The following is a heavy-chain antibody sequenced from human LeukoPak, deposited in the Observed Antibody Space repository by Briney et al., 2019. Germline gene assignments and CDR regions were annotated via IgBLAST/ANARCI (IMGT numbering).Heavy chain of an antibody. J-gene: IGHJ4*02. Sequence: GESLKISCQASRYSFTNYWIGWVRQMPGRGLECMGIIYPGDSDTRYSPSFQGQVTISADKSISTAYLQWNSLKASDTAMYYCARRSISAAGYDYWGLGTLVTVSS. CDR3: ARRSISAAGYDY. V-gene: IGHV5-51*01. CDR1: RYSFTNYW. CDR2: IYPGDSDT. D-gene: IGHD6-13*01.